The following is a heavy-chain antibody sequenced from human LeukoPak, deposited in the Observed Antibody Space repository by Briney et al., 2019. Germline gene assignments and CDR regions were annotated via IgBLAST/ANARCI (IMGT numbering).Heavy chain of an antibody. V-gene: IGHV4-59*08. CDR2: IYYSGST. Sequence: PSETLSLTCTVSGDSFTNYYWSWIRQPPGKGLEWIGYIYYSGSTNYNPSLKSRVTISVDTSKNQFSLKLSSVTAADTAVYYCARHGSSRYNWFDPWGQGTLVTVSS. D-gene: IGHD6-13*01. CDR1: GDSFTNYY. CDR3: ARHGSSRYNWFDP. J-gene: IGHJ5*02.